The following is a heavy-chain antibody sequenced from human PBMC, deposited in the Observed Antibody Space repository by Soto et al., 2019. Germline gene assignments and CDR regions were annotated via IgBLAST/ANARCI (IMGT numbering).Heavy chain of an antibody. J-gene: IGHJ3*02. CDR2: VSGGGGST. CDR1: GLTFSSYA. D-gene: IGHD5-18*01. V-gene: IGHV3-23*01. Sequence: EVQLLESGGGLVQPGESLRLSCAASGLTFSSYAMNWVRQAPGKGLEWVSGVSGGGGSTYYADSVKGRFTISRDNSKNTLYLQMNSLRAEDTAVYYCAKDSSGYSYDHNAFDIWGQGTRVTVSS. CDR3: AKDSSGYSYDHNAFDI.